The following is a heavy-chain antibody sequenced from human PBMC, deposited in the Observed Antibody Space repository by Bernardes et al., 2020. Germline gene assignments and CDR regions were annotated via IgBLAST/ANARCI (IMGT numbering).Heavy chain of an antibody. CDR2: IYPTDSNI. Sequence: GESLKISCQGSGFDFATNWIGWVRQMPGQGLEWMGMIYPTDSNIRYSPSFQGQVTISADESIGTAYLQWSSLKASDTAMYYCARRDYYDGDGYGYWGQGTLVTVSS. V-gene: IGHV5-51*01. CDR3: ARRDYYDGDGYGY. CDR1: GFDFATNW. D-gene: IGHD3-22*01. J-gene: IGHJ4*02.